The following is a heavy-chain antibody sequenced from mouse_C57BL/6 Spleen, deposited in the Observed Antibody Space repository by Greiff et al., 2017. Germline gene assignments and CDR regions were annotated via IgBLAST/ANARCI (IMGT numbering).Heavy chain of an antibody. Sequence: QVQLKESGAELVKPGASVKISCKASGYAFSSYWMNWVKQRPGKGLEWIGQIYPGDGDTNYNGKFKGKATLTADKSSSTAYMQLSSLTSADSAVYFCARFSYGNYGYFDVWGTGTTVTVSS. CDR3: ARFSYGNYGYFDV. D-gene: IGHD2-1*01. CDR2: IYPGDGDT. CDR1: GYAFSSYW. J-gene: IGHJ1*03. V-gene: IGHV1-80*01.